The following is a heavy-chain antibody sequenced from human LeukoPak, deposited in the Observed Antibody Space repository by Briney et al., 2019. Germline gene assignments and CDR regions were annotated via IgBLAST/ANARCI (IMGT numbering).Heavy chain of an antibody. CDR3: ARLRRSGYYPPDAFDI. Sequence: PGGSLRLSCAASGFTFSSYTVNWVRQAPGKGLEWVSSISSSSSYIYYADSVKGRFTISRDNAKNSLYLQMNSLRAEDTAVYSCARLRRSGYYPPDAFDIWGQGTMVTVSS. J-gene: IGHJ3*02. CDR1: GFTFSSYT. D-gene: IGHD3-22*01. V-gene: IGHV3-21*01. CDR2: ISSSSSYI.